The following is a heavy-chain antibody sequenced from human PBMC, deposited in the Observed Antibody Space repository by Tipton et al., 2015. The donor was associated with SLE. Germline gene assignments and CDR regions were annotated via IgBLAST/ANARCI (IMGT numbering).Heavy chain of an antibody. CDR1: GFTFSSYS. D-gene: IGHD3-10*01. CDR3: ARDLGYYYYMDV. Sequence: SLRLSCAAAGFTFSSYSMNWVRQAPGKGLEWVSSISSSSDYIYYADSMKGRFTISRDNAKNSLYLQMNSLRAEDTAVYYCARDLGYYYYMDVWGKGTTVTVSS. V-gene: IGHV3-21*01. J-gene: IGHJ6*03. CDR2: ISSSSDYI.